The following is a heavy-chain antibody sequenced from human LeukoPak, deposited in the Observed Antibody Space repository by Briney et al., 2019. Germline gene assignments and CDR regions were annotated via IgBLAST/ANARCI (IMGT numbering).Heavy chain of an antibody. V-gene: IGHV3-23*01. CDR2: ISGSGGST. CDR1: GFTFSSYA. Sequence: GGSLRLSCAASGFTFSSYAMSWVRQAPGKGLEWVSAISGSGGSTYYADSVKGRFTISRDNSKNTLYLQMNSLRAEDTAVYYCVKDYVATNIEFDYWGQGTLVTVSS. CDR3: VKDYVATNIEFDY. J-gene: IGHJ4*02. D-gene: IGHD5-12*01.